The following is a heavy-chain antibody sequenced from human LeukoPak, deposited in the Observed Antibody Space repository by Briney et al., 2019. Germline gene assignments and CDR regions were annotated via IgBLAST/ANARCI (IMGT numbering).Heavy chain of an antibody. CDR3: AKIVDYYDSSGYYFDY. Sequence: ASVKVSCKASGGTFSSYAISWVRQAPGQGLEWMGRIIPIFGTANYAQKFQGRVTMTRDTSISTAYMELSRLRSDDTAVYYCAKIVDYYDSSGYYFDYWGQGTLVTVSS. CDR1: GGTFSSYA. V-gene: IGHV1-69*05. CDR2: IIPIFGTA. D-gene: IGHD3-22*01. J-gene: IGHJ4*02.